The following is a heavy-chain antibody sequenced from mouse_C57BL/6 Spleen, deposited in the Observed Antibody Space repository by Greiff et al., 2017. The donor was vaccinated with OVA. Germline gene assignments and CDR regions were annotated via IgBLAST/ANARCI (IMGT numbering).Heavy chain of an antibody. CDR2: IDPSDSET. CDR1: GYTFTSYW. CDR3: ARWGDGLRGAMDY. J-gene: IGHJ4*01. V-gene: IGHV1-52*01. D-gene: IGHD1-1*01. Sequence: QVQLKQPGAELVRPGSSVKLSCKASGYTFTSYWMHWVKQRPIQGLEWIGNIDPSDSETHYNQKFKDKATLTVDKSSSTAYMQLSSLTSEDSAVYYCARWGDGLRGAMDYWGQGTSVTVSS.